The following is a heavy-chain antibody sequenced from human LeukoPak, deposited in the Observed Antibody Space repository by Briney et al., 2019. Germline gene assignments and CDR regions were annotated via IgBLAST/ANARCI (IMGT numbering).Heavy chain of an antibody. D-gene: IGHD1-26*01. CDR1: GGSISSYY. J-gene: IGHJ5*02. CDR3: ARHSVGVSTFDP. CDR2: IYTSGST. V-gene: IGHV4-4*07. Sequence: SETLSLTCTVSGGSISSYYWSWIRQPAGKGLEWIGRIYTSGSTNYNPSLKSRVTISVDKSKNQFSLKLSSVTAADTAVYYCARHSVGVSTFDPWGQGTLVTVSS.